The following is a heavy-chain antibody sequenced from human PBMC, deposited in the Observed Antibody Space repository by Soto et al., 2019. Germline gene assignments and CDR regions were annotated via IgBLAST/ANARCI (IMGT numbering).Heavy chain of an antibody. CDR2: IIPIFGTA. D-gene: IGHD6-6*01. V-gene: IGHV1-69*06. CDR1: GGTFSSYS. CDR3: AREPGSSSSGLWGFDP. J-gene: IGHJ5*02. Sequence: SVNVSFKSSGGTFSSYSISWVRQAPGQGLEWMGGIIPIFGTANYAQKFQGRVTITADKSTSTAYMELSSLRSEDTAVYYCAREPGSSSSGLWGFDPWGQGTLVTVSS.